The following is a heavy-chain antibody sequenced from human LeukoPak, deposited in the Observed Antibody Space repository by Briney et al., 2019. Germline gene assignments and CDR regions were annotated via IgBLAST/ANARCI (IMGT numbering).Heavy chain of an antibody. CDR2: ISYDGSNK. J-gene: IGHJ4*02. V-gene: IGHV3-30-3*01. Sequence: PGGSLRLSCAASGFTFSSYAMHWVRQAPGKGLEWAAVISYDGSNKCYADSVKGRFTISRDNSKNTLYLQMNSLRAEDTAVYYCAREIGIAVAGAYDYWGQGTLVTVSS. CDR3: AREIGIAVAGAYDY. CDR1: GFTFSSYA. D-gene: IGHD6-19*01.